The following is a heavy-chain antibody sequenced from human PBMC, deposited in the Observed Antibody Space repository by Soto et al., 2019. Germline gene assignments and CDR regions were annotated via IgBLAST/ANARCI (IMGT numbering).Heavy chain of an antibody. D-gene: IGHD6-13*01. Sequence: SVKVSCKASGGTFSRYRINWVRQAGVQGLEWVGGIVPIYRTADYAQKFQGRVTITADESARTSYMELRSLKSQDTAVYYCVRDSGAKLSSSWGQGTRVTVSA. CDR3: VRDSGAKLSSS. CDR1: GGTFSRYR. V-gene: IGHV1-69*13. CDR2: IVPIYRTA. J-gene: IGHJ4*02.